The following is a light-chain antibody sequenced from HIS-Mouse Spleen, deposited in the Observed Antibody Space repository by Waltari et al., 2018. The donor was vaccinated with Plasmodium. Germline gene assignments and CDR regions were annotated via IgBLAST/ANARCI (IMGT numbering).Light chain of an antibody. CDR3: QQYNSYSWT. CDR1: QSISSW. V-gene: IGKV1-5*03. J-gene: IGKJ1*01. Sequence: DIQMTQSPSTLSPSLGDRVTITCRASQSISSWLAWYQQKPGKAPKLLIYKASSLESGVPSRFSGSGSGTEFTLTISSLQPDDFATYYCQQYNSYSWTFGQGTKVEIK. CDR2: KAS.